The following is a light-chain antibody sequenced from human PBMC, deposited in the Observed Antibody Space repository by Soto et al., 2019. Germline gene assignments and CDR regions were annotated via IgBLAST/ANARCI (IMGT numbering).Light chain of an antibody. Sequence: DIQLTQSPSFLSASVGDRVAIACRASQGISISLAWYQQKPGKAPNLLIYAASTLLSGVPSRFSCSGYGTEFTLTISSLEPEDFATYYCQQLNSYPRTFGQGTKLEIK. CDR1: QGISIS. V-gene: IGKV1-9*01. CDR2: AAS. J-gene: IGKJ2*01. CDR3: QQLNSYPRT.